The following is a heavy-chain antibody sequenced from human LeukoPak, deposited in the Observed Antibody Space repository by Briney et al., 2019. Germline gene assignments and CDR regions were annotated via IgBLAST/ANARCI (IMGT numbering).Heavy chain of an antibody. CDR3: ARGRGGPSSRGRDYSY. CDR1: GGSINSYY. D-gene: IGHD4-11*01. V-gene: IGHV4-59*12. CDR2: IYYSGST. J-gene: IGHJ4*02. Sequence: KTSETLSLTCAVSGGSINSYYWYWIRQPPGKGLEWIGSIYYSGSTNYNPSLKSRVTISVDTSKNHFSLKLSSVTAADTAVYYCARGRGGPSSRGRDYSYWGQGTLVTVSS.